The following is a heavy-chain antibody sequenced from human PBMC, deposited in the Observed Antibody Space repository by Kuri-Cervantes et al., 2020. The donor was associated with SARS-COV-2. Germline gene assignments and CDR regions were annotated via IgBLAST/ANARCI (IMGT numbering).Heavy chain of an antibody. V-gene: IGHV3-30-3*01. CDR1: GFTFSSYA. CDR3: ARGNDYGEDFDY. CDR2: ISYDGSNK. J-gene: IGHJ4*02. Sequence: GESLKISCAASGFTFSSYAMHWVRQAPGKGLEWVAVISYDGSNKYYADSVKGRFTISRDNSKNTLYLQMNSLRAEDTAVYYCARGNDYGEDFDYWGQGTPVTVSS. D-gene: IGHD4-17*01.